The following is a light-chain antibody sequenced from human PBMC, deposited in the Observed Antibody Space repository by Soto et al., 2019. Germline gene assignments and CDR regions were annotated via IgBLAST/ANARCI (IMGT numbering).Light chain of an antibody. CDR1: SSDVGGYDF. V-gene: IGLV2-14*01. CDR2: EVR. Sequence: QSVLTQPGSVSGSVGQSITISCTGTSSDVGGYDFVSWYQHHPGKAPKLIIYEVRTRPSGVSDRFSGPKSGNTASLTISGLQAEDEADYYCSSYTSDWGVFGTGTKVTVL. CDR3: SSYTSDWGV. J-gene: IGLJ1*01.